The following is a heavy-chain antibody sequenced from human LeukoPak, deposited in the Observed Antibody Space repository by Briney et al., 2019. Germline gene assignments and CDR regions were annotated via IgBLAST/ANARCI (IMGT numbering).Heavy chain of an antibody. J-gene: IGHJ4*02. CDR2: INYRGST. Sequence: SETLSLTCTVSGGSISSHYWTWIRQPPGKGLEWIGYINYRGSTNYNPSLNSRVTISVDTSKNQFSLKLNSVTAADTAVYYCASLSIVGATGAPNWGQGTLVTVSS. D-gene: IGHD1-26*01. CDR3: ASLSIVGATGAPN. CDR1: GGSISSHY. V-gene: IGHV4-59*08.